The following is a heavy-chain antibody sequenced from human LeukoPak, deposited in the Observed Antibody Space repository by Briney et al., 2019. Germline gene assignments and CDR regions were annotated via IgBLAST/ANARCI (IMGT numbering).Heavy chain of an antibody. CDR2: ISESGGST. D-gene: IGHD4-17*01. CDR1: GFTFSSYE. CDR3: ATALGDSDY. V-gene: IGHV3-23*01. Sequence: GGSLRLSCAASGFTFSSYEMSWARQAPGKGLEWVSSISESGGSTYYADSVKGRFTISRDNSKNTLYLQMNSLRAEDTAVYYCATALGDSDYWGQGTLVTVSS. J-gene: IGHJ4*02.